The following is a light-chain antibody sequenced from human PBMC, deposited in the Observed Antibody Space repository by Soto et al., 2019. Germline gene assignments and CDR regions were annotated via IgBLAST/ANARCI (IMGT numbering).Light chain of an antibody. Sequence: EIVLTHSPGTLSFSPGERATLSFRAIQSVSSSYLACYQQKPGQAPRLLIYGASSRATGIPDRFSGSGSGTDFTLTIGRLEPEDFAVYYCQQYGSSPFTFGPGTKVDIK. CDR1: QSVSSSY. CDR2: GAS. V-gene: IGKV3-20*01. CDR3: QQYGSSPFT. J-gene: IGKJ3*01.